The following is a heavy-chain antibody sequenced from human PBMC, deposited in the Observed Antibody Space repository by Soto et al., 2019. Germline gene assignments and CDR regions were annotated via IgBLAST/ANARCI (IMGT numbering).Heavy chain of an antibody. Sequence: GSLRLSCAASGFTFSSYAMSWVRQAPGKGLEWVSAISGSGGSTYYADSVKGRFTISRDNSKNTLYLQMNSLRAEDTAVYYCAREAVAGTLHHDAFDIWGQGTMVTVSS. D-gene: IGHD6-19*01. J-gene: IGHJ3*02. V-gene: IGHV3-23*01. CDR1: GFTFSSYA. CDR3: AREAVAGTLHHDAFDI. CDR2: ISGSGGST.